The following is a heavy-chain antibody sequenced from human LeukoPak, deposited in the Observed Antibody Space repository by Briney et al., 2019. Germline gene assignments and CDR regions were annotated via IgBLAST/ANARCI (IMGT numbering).Heavy chain of an antibody. CDR1: GGSISSGGYY. J-gene: IGHJ4*02. Sequence: SETLSLTCTVSGGSISSGGYYWGWIRQPPGKGLEWIGSIYYSGSTYYNPSLKSRVTISVDTSKNQFSLKLSSVAAADTAVYYCARPAGCSGGSRYIFDYWGQGTLVTVSS. CDR3: ARPAGCSGGSRYIFDY. D-gene: IGHD2-15*01. CDR2: IYYSGST. V-gene: IGHV4-39*01.